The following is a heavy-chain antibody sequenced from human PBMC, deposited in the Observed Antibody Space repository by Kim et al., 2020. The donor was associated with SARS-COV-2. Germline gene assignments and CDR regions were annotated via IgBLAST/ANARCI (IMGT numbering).Heavy chain of an antibody. Sequence: GGSLRLSCAASGFTFSSYGMHWVRQAPGKGLEWVAVIWYDGSNKYYADSVKGRFTISRDNSKNTLYLQMNSLRAEDTAVYYCAKGDLYSYAYGMDVWGQGTTVTVSS. CDR1: GFTFSSYG. D-gene: IGHD5-18*01. CDR2: IWYDGSNK. V-gene: IGHV3-33*06. CDR3: AKGDLYSYAYGMDV. J-gene: IGHJ6*02.